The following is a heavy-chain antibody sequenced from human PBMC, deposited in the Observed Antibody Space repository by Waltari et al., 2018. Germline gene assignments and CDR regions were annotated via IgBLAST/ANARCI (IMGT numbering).Heavy chain of an antibody. Sequence: QVQLQESGPGLVKPSQTLSLTCTVSGHTISKGVSFWSWNRQRPGKGLEWVGYISYSGSTYYHRSLKSRVIMSLDTSKNQFSLMLSSVTAADTAVYYCARHRTGTAAFDYWGQGTLVTVSS. CDR2: ISYSGST. CDR3: ARHRTGTAAFDY. V-gene: IGHV4-30-4*08. CDR1: GHTISKGVSF. D-gene: IGHD1-1*01. J-gene: IGHJ4*02.